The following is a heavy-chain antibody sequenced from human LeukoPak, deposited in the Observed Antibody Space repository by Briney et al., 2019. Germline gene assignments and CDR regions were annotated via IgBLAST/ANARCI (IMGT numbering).Heavy chain of an antibody. CDR3: ARGGGLDV. J-gene: IGHJ6*02. D-gene: IGHD3-16*01. V-gene: IGHV3-23*01. CDR1: GFTFGSYA. CDR2: ISDRGGTT. Sequence: GGSLRLSCAASGFTFGSYAMNWVRQAPGKGLEWVAVISDRGGTTYYADSVKGRFTISRDNAKNSLYLQMSNLRAEDTAVYFCARGGGLDVWGQGATVTVSS.